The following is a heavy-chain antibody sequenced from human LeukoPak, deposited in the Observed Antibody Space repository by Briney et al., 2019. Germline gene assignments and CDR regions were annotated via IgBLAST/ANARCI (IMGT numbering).Heavy chain of an antibody. J-gene: IGHJ3*02. CDR2: ISVYNGNT. Sequence: ASVKVSCKASGYTFTSHGISWVRQAPGQGLEWMGWISVYNGNTKYAQNLQGRVTMTTDTSTSTAYMELRSLRSDDTAVYYCARGVRGYYDSSGCYFNDDFDIWGQGTMVTVSS. V-gene: IGHV1-18*04. D-gene: IGHD3-22*01. CDR3: ARGVRGYYDSSGCYFNDDFDI. CDR1: GYTFTSHG.